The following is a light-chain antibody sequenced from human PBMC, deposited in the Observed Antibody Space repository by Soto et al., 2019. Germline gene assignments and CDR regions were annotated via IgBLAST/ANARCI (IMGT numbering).Light chain of an antibody. CDR3: RQANSFPRT. V-gene: IGKV1-12*01. Sequence: DIQMTQSPSSVSASVGDRVTITCRASQDISSWLAWYQQKPGKAPKLLIYAASSLQSGVPSRFSGSGYGTDFTLTITSLQPEDFATYYCRQANSFPRTFGQGTKLEIK. CDR2: AAS. CDR1: QDISSW. J-gene: IGKJ2*01.